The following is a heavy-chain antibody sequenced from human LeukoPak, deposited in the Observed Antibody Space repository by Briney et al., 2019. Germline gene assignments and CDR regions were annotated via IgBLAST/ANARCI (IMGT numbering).Heavy chain of an antibody. J-gene: IGHJ4*02. V-gene: IGHV3-53*01. Sequence: GGSLRLSCAASGFTVSDNYMFWVRQAPGKGLEWVSVIYSAGATYYADSVKGRFTISRDNAKNSLYLQMNSLRAEDTAVYYCAKTDYGSGSYYHDYWGQGTLVTVSS. D-gene: IGHD3-10*01. CDR3: AKTDYGSGSYYHDY. CDR1: GFTVSDNY. CDR2: IYSAGAT.